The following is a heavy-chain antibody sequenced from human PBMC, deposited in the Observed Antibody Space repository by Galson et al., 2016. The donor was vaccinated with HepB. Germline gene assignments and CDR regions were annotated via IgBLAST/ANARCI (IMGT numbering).Heavy chain of an antibody. CDR3: AREDAYNFGGPRPNYGMDV. D-gene: IGHD5-24*01. Sequence: SLRLSCAASGFTFSNYIMNWVRQAPGKGLEWVSSISTSGNYIFYVDSVKGRFTISRDNVKNSLFLQMSSLRAEDTAVYYCAREDAYNFGGPRPNYGMDVWGQGTTVTVSS. CDR2: ISTSGNYI. CDR1: GFTFSNYI. J-gene: IGHJ6*02. V-gene: IGHV3-21*06.